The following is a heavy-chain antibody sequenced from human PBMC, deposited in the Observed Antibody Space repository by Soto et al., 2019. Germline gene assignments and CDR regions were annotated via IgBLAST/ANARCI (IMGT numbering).Heavy chain of an antibody. J-gene: IGHJ3*02. V-gene: IGHV1-69*12. CDR2: IIPIFGTA. D-gene: IGHD3-22*01. CDR1: GGTFSSYA. CDR3: ARDRDANYYYDSSGYYSPYAFDI. Sequence: QVQLVQSGAEVKKPGSSVKISCKASGGTFSSYAISWVRQAPGQGLVWMGGIIPIFGTANYAQKFQGRVTMSADESTSTAYMELSSLRSEDTAVYYCARDRDANYYYDSSGYYSPYAFDIWGQGTMVTVSS.